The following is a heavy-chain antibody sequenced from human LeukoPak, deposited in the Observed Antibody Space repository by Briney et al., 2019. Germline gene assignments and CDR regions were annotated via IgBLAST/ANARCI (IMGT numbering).Heavy chain of an antibody. CDR1: GFTFNDYY. V-gene: IGHV3-11*01. CDR3: ARASGSYVPFDY. J-gene: IGHJ4*02. D-gene: IGHD1-26*01. Sequence: GGALRLSCAASGFTFNDYYMSWIRQAPGEGLEWVSYISSSGSTIYYADSVKGRFTISRDNAKNSLYLQMNSLRAEDTAVYYSARASGSYVPFDYWGQGTLVTVSS. CDR2: ISSSGSTI.